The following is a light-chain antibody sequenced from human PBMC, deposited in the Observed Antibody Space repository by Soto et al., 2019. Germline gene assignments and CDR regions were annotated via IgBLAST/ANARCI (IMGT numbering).Light chain of an antibody. CDR3: QQYNSYSWT. Sequence: DIQMTQSPSTLSASAGDRVNITCRASQSISSWLAWYQHKPGRAPKLLINRASSLESGVPSRFSGSGSGTEFTLTISSLQPDDFATYYCQQYNSYSWTFGQGTKVEIK. CDR1: QSISSW. CDR2: RAS. V-gene: IGKV1-5*03. J-gene: IGKJ1*01.